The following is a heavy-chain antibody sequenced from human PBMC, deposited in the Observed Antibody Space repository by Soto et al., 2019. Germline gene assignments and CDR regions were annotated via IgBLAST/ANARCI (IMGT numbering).Heavy chain of an antibody. Sequence: QVQLVQSGAEVKKPGASVKVSCKASGYTFTSYAMHWVRQAPGQRLEWMGWINAGNGNTKYSQKFQGRVTITRDTTRGNGLNGLGSPETESTAVDFLSGGPRCPDGPGDYWGQGTLVTVSS. J-gene: IGHJ4*02. CDR3: SGGPRCPDGPGDY. V-gene: IGHV1-3*01. CDR1: GYTFTSYA. CDR2: INAGNGNT. D-gene: IGHD3-10*01.